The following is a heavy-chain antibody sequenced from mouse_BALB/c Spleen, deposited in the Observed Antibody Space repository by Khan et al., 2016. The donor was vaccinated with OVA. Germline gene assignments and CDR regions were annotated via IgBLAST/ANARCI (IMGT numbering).Heavy chain of an antibody. CDR1: GFTFTSYA. D-gene: IGHD1-1*01. Sequence: EVQLVESGGGLVKPGGSLKLSCAASGFTFTSYAMSWVRQTPEKRLEWVASISSGGSTYYPDSVKGRFTISRDNARNILYLQMSSLRSEDTAMYNCARRRSTKDSWFAYWGKGTLVTVSA. J-gene: IGHJ3*01. V-gene: IGHV5-6-5*01. CDR3: ARRRSTKDSWFAY. CDR2: ISSGGST.